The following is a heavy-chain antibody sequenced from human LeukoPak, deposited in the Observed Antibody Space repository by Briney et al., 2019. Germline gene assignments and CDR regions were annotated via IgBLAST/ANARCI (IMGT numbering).Heavy chain of an antibody. CDR3: VGDLLIRGGSWSVPSLDS. Sequence: GGSLRLSCAASGFTLTRNHMNWVRQVPGKGLEWVSIIYSSDATYYADSVKGRFTISRDNAKNTVSLQMSTLRAEDTAVYYCVGDLLIRGGSWSVPSLDSWGQGILVTVAS. D-gene: IGHD1-14*01. J-gene: IGHJ4*02. CDR2: IYSSDAT. V-gene: IGHV3-66*01. CDR1: GFTLTRNH.